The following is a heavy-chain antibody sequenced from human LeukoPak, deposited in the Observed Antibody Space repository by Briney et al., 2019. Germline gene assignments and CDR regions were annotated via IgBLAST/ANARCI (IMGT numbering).Heavy chain of an antibody. Sequence: PSETLSLTCTVSGYSISSGYYWGWIRQPPGKGLEWIGSIYHSGSTYYNPSLKSRVTISVDTSKNQFSLKLSSVTAADTAVYYCARDQVLLWFGEHDYWGQGTLVTVSS. D-gene: IGHD3-10*01. CDR1: GYSISSGYY. CDR3: ARDQVLLWFGEHDY. V-gene: IGHV4-38-2*02. J-gene: IGHJ4*02. CDR2: IYHSGST.